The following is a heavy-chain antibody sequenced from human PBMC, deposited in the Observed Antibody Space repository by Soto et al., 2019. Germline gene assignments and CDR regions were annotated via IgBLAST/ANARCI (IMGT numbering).Heavy chain of an antibody. D-gene: IGHD2-2*01. CDR2: IKSQGDGGTR. Sequence: ELQLVGSGGGLVKPGGSLRLSCAASGFSFRNAWMSWVRQAPGKGLEWVGHIKSQGDGGTRDYAAPVKGRFTISRDESKNSLFLQMNSLKNEDTAVYFCTTDLQAYCDGTTCYAGNYYYDDMDVWGQGTTVTVSS. V-gene: IGHV3-15*01. CDR3: TTDLQAYCDGTTCYAGNYYYDDMDV. J-gene: IGHJ6*02. CDR1: GFSFRNAW.